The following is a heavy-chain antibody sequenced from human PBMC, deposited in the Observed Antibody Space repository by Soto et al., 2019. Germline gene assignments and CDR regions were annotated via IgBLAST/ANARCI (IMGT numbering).Heavy chain of an antibody. J-gene: IGHJ4*02. CDR2: INHSGST. V-gene: IGHV4-34*01. Sequence: QVQLQQWGAGLLKPSETLSLTCAVYGGSFSGYYWSWIRQPPGKGLEWIGEINHSGSTNYNPSLKSRVTISVDPAKNQFSLKLSSVTAADTAVYYCARGQSEDIVVVVAATQFDYWGQGTLVTVSS. D-gene: IGHD2-15*01. CDR3: ARGQSEDIVVVVAATQFDY. CDR1: GGSFSGYY.